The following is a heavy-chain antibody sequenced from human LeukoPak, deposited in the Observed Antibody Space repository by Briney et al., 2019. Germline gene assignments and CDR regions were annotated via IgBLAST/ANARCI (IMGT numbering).Heavy chain of an antibody. CDR1: GFTFSNYA. J-gene: IGHJ3*02. Sequence: GESLRLSCTASGFTFSNYAMTWVRQAPGKGLEWVASIRGGGDTKYYADSVKGWFTISRDNSKNTLFLQMNSLRGEDTAVYYCSGDPNGDYVGAFDMWGPGTMVTVSS. CDR2: IRGGGDTK. D-gene: IGHD4-17*01. V-gene: IGHV3-23*01. CDR3: SGDPNGDYVGAFDM.